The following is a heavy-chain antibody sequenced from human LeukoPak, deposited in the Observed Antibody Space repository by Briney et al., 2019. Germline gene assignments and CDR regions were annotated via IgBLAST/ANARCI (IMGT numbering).Heavy chain of an antibody. CDR3: ARSHYYDSSASWDY. J-gene: IGHJ4*02. CDR1: GGSFSGYY. Sequence: SETLSLTCAVYGGSFSGYYWSWIRQPPGKGLEWIGEINHSGSTNYNPSLKSRVTISVDTSKNQFSLKLSSVTAADTAVYYCARSHYYDSSASWDYWGQGTLVTVPS. D-gene: IGHD3-22*01. CDR2: INHSGST. V-gene: IGHV4-34*01.